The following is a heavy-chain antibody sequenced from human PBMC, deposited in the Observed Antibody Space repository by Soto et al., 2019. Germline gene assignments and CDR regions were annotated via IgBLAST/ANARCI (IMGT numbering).Heavy chain of an antibody. CDR3: ARDLKVGYCSSTSCRRGYYYYGMDV. CDR2: ISGSGGST. CDR1: GFTFSSYA. D-gene: IGHD2-2*01. J-gene: IGHJ6*02. Sequence: GGSLRLSCAASGFTFSSYAMSWVRQAPGKGLEWVSAISGSGGSTYYADSVKGRFTISRDNSKNTLYLQMNSLRAEDTAVYYCARDLKVGYCSSTSCRRGYYYYGMDVWGQGTTVTVSS. V-gene: IGHV3-23*01.